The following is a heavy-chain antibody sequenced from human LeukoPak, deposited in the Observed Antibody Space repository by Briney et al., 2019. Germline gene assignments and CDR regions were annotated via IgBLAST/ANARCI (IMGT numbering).Heavy chain of an antibody. Sequence: GESLKISCKGFGYSFTNYWIGWVRQMPGKGLEWVGLIYPGESDIRYSPSFQGQVTISADKSISTAYLQWSSLKASDTAMYYCARHAFHNDNSDYYFAHWGQGTLVTVSS. CDR2: IYPGESDI. D-gene: IGHD3-22*01. V-gene: IGHV5-51*01. CDR3: ARHAFHNDNSDYYFAH. J-gene: IGHJ4*02. CDR1: GYSFTNYW.